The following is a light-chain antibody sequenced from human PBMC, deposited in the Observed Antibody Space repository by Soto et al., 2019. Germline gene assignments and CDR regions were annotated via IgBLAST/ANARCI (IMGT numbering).Light chain of an antibody. CDR2: DVA. V-gene: IGLV2-11*01. Sequence: QSALTQPASVSGSPGQSITISCTGTSSDVGAYDYVTWYRQHPGEAPQLVMYDVAKRPAGVSDRLSGDKSGRTASLTISGLQADDEADYYCCSYAGSDTLVFGSGTKLTVL. J-gene: IGLJ1*01. CDR3: CSYAGSDTLV. CDR1: SSDVGAYDY.